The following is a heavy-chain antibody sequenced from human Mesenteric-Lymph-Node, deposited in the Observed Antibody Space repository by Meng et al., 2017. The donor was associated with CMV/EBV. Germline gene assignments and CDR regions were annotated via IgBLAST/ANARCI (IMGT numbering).Heavy chain of an antibody. D-gene: IGHD1-26*01. CDR1: GFIFSSYW. Sequence: GESLKISCAASGFIFSSYWMHWVRQAPGKGLVWVSRINSDGNSTSFADSVKGRFTISRDNAKNTLYLQMNSLRDEDTAVYYCARGTGSYYSLGYWGQGTLVTVSS. CDR3: ARGTGSYYSLGY. J-gene: IGHJ4*02. V-gene: IGHV3-74*01. CDR2: INSDGNST.